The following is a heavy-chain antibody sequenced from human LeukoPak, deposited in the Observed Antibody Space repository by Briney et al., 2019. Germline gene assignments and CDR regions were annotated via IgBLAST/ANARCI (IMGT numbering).Heavy chain of an antibody. V-gene: IGHV4-59*01. CDR1: GGSIGTYF. Sequence: SETLSLTCTVSGGSIGTYFWSWIRQPPGKGLEWLGYIYFRGDTSYNPSLGGPLTISVDTSKSQFSLKLSSVTAADTAMYYCAMSVNQYSSPTDWGQGALVTVSS. CDR2: IYFRGDT. D-gene: IGHD6-13*01. CDR3: AMSVNQYSSPTD. J-gene: IGHJ4*02.